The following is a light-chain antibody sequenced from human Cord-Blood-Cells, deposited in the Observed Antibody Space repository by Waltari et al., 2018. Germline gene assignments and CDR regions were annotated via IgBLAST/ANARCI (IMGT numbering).Light chain of an antibody. Sequence: QSVLTQPPSASGTPGQRGTISCSGSSSNIGSNYVYWYQQLPGTAPKLLIYRNNKRPSGLPDRFSGSKSGTSASLASSGLRSEDEADYYCAAWDDSLSCPVFGGGTKLTVL. CDR3: AAWDDSLSCPV. CDR1: SSNIGSNY. CDR2: RNN. J-gene: IGLJ3*02. V-gene: IGLV1-47*01.